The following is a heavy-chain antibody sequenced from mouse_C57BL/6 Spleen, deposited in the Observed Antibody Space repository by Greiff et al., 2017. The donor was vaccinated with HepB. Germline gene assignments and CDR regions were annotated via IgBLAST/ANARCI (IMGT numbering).Heavy chain of an antibody. CDR3: ARHEDYGNSYAMDY. CDR2: IWSDGST. J-gene: IGHJ4*01. CDR1: GFSLTSYG. V-gene: IGHV2-6-1*01. Sequence: QVQPQQSGPGLVAPSQSLSITCTVSGFSLTSYGVHWVRQPPGKGLEWLVVIWSDGSTTYNSALKSRLSISKDNSKSQVFLKMNSLQTDDTAMYYCARHEDYGNSYAMDYWGQGTSVTVSS. D-gene: IGHD2-1*01.